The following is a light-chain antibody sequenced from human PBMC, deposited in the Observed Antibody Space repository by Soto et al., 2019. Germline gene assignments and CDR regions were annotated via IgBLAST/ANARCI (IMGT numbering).Light chain of an antibody. CDR1: SSDVGSYNL. Sequence: QSALTQPASVSGSPGQSITISCTGTSSDVGSYNLVSWYQQPPGKAPKLMIYQGSKRPSGVSNRLSGYKSGNTASLTISGLQAEDEADYYCCSYAGSSTWVFGGGTKLTVL. CDR3: CSYAGSSTWV. J-gene: IGLJ3*02. CDR2: QGS. V-gene: IGLV2-23*01.